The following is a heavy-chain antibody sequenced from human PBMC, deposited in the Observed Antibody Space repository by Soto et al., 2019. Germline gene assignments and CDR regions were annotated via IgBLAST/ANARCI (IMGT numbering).Heavy chain of an antibody. V-gene: IGHV1-3*01. CDR2: INAGNGNT. J-gene: IGHJ2*01. CDR1: GYTFSNYG. D-gene: IGHD6-19*01. Sequence: ASVKVSCKASGYTFSNYGIHWVRQAPGQRLEWMGWINAGNGNTKYSEKFQGRVTITRDTSASTAYMELSSLRSEDTAVYYCARSGYSSGWYHWYFDFWGRGTLVTVSS. CDR3: ARSGYSSGWYHWYFDF.